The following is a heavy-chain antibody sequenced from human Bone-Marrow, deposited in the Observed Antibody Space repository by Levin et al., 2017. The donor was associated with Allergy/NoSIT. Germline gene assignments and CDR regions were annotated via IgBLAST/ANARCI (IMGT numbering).Heavy chain of an antibody. V-gene: IGHV4-39*01. CDR2: IYYSGTT. CDR3: ARLGYISTWS. J-gene: IGHJ5*02. CDR1: GASINDTNYY. Sequence: ESLKISCSVSGASINDTNYYWGWLRQPPGKGLEWIGVIYYSGTTYYSPSLNGRVTISADTSKDQFSLRLSFVTAADTAVYYCARLGYISTWSWGQGTLVTVSS. D-gene: IGHD5-18*01.